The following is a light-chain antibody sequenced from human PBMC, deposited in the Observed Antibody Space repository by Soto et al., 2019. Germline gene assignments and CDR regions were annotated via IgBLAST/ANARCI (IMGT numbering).Light chain of an antibody. V-gene: IGKV3-20*01. CDR2: GTS. CDR1: QSVSSSY. J-gene: IGKJ1*01. Sequence: EIVLTQSPGTLSLSPGERATLSCRASQSVSSSYLAWYQQKPGEAPRLLIFGTSSSATSIPDRFSGSGSGTDFTLTISRLEPEDFAVYYCQHYGSSHWTFGQGTMVDIK. CDR3: QHYGSSHWT.